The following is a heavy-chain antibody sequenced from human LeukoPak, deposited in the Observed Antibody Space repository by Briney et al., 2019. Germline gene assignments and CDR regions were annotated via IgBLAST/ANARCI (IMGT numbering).Heavy chain of an antibody. CDR1: GYSFSNFW. J-gene: IGHJ4*02. Sequence: GESLKISCKGSGYSFSNFWIGWVRQMPGKGLEWMGIIFPRDSDTRYSPSFQGQVTISADKSITTAYLQWSSLKASDTAVYYCARRVGSSWQFDFWGQGTLVTVSS. V-gene: IGHV5-51*01. CDR3: ARRVGSSWQFDF. D-gene: IGHD6-13*01. CDR2: IFPRDSDT.